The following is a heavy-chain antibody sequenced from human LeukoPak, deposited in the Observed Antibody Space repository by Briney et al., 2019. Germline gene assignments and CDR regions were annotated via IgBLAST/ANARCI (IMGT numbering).Heavy chain of an antibody. CDR1: GFTVSSNS. D-gene: IGHD1-26*01. J-gene: IGHJ4*02. V-gene: IGHV3-53*01. CDR3: ARDDYSGSYGIGY. Sequence: GGSLRLSCTVSGFTVSSNSMSWVRQAPGKGLEWVSFIYSDNTHYSDSVKGRFTISRDNAKNSLYLQMNSLRAEDTAVYYCARDDYSGSYGIGYWGQGTLVTVSS. CDR2: IYSDNT.